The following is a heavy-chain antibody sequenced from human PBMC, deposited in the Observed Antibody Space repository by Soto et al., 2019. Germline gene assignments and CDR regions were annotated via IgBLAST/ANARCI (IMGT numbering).Heavy chain of an antibody. V-gene: IGHV1-2*02. CDR2: SSLSGAT. J-gene: IGHJ4*02. D-gene: IGHD1-7*01. Sequence: ASVKVPARLLDTASPTTICTGFDRPLDKGLSGWDTSSLSGATNYVQNFQGRVTMTRDTSITTVYMELSSLRSDDTAVYYCMRENWYYDYWGQGSLVTVSS. CDR1: DTASPTT. CDR3: MRENWYYDY.